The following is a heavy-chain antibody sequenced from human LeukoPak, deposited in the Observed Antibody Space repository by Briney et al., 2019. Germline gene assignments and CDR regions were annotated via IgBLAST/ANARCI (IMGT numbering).Heavy chain of an antibody. Sequence: GTLSLTCAVSGGSIGSTNWWSWVRQAPGKGLEWVSVISGSDYRTNYADSVKGRFTISRDNFKNTLYLQMNSLRAEDTAVYYCAKHKESYGDSCFDDYWGQGTLVTVSS. J-gene: IGHJ4*02. V-gene: IGHV3-23*01. CDR1: GGSIGSTNW. CDR3: AKHKESYGDSCFDDY. CDR2: ISGSDYRT. D-gene: IGHD4-17*01.